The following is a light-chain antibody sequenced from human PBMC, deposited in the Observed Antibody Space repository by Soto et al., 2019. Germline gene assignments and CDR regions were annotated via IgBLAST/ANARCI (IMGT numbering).Light chain of an antibody. J-gene: IGLJ2*01. CDR2: EVS. V-gene: IGLV2-14*01. CDR3: SSYSSSITVL. CDR1: SSDVGAYNY. Sequence: QSALTQPASVSGSPGQSITISCTGTSSDVGAYNYVSWYQQHPGKVPKLMIYEVSNRPSGVSIRFSGSKSGNTASLTISGLQAEYEADYYCSSYSSSITVLFGGGTKLTVL.